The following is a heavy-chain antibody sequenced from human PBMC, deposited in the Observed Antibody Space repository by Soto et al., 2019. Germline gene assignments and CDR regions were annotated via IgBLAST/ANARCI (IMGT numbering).Heavy chain of an antibody. CDR2: IWYDGSNK. CDR1: GFTFSSYG. D-gene: IGHD3-22*01. CDR3: ARDYYDSSGVFDI. V-gene: IGHV3-33*01. Sequence: QVQLVESGGGVVHPGRSLRLSCAASGFTFSSYGMHWVRQAPGKGLEWVAVIWYDGSNKYYADSVKGRFTISRDNSKNTLYLQMNSLRAEDTAVYYCARDYYDSSGVFDIWGQGTMVTVSS. J-gene: IGHJ3*02.